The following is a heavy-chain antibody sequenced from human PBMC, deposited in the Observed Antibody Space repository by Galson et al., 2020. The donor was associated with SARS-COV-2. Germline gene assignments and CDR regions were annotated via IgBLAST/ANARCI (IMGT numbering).Heavy chain of an antibody. V-gene: IGHV4-61*01. CDR3: ARVGYNDSSASLTHDY. Sequence: ASETLSLTCTVSGGSVSSGSYYWSWIRQPPGKGLEWIGYIYYSGSTNYNPSLKSRVTISVDTSKSQFSLKLSSVTAADTAVYYCARVGYNDSSASLTHDYWGQGTLVTVSS. D-gene: IGHD3-22*01. J-gene: IGHJ4*02. CDR2: IYYSGST. CDR1: GGSVSSGSYY.